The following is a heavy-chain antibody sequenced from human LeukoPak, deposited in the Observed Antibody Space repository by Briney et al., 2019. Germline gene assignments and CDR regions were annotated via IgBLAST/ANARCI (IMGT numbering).Heavy chain of an antibody. J-gene: IGHJ3*01. Sequence: GGSLRLSCAASGFTFSTYAMSWVRQAPGKGLEWVSAITSGGDSTYYADSVKGRFTISRDNSKNTLYLQMNSLRAEDTAIYYCANPVSTVVVIAATGDDVFDLWGQGTMVTVSS. CDR1: GFTFSTYA. D-gene: IGHD2-15*01. V-gene: IGHV3-23*01. CDR3: ANPVSTVVVIAATGDDVFDL. CDR2: ITSGGDST.